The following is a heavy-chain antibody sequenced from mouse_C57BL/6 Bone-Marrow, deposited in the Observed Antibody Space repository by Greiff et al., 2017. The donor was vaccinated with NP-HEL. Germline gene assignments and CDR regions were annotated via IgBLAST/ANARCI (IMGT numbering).Heavy chain of an antibody. D-gene: IGHD2-3*01. CDR1: GYTFTSYW. CDR3: ARGIYDGYYVWFAY. CDR2: IYPGSGST. J-gene: IGHJ3*01. V-gene: IGHV1-55*01. Sequence: QVQLQQSGAELVKPGASVKMSCKASGYTFTSYWITWVKQRPGQGLEWIGDIYPGSGSTNYNEKFKSKATLTVDTSSSTAYMQLSSLTSEDSAVYYCARGIYDGYYVWFAYWGQGTLVTVSA.